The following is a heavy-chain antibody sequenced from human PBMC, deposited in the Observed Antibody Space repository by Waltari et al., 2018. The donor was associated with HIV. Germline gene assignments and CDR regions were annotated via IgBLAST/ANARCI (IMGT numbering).Heavy chain of an antibody. CDR2: IWFDGGKK. Sequence: QVQVVESGGGVGQPGPALRLSWEASGFSFSASGLHWVRQAPGKGLEWVAVIWFDGGKKVFADSVKGRFTISRDNSKNTVELHMNSVTAEDTAVYYCARASPEGGYLDYWGQGTLVTVSS. D-gene: IGHD2-15*01. V-gene: IGHV3-33*01. CDR3: ARASPEGGYLDY. CDR1: GFSFSASG. J-gene: IGHJ4*02.